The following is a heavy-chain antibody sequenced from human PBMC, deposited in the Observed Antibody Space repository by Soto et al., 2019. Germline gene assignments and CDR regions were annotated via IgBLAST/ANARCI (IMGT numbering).Heavy chain of an antibody. Sequence: PGGSLRLSCAASGFTFSRYGINCLRHAPWKGLEWVASISSSTSYVYYADSVKGRFSISRDNAKNILYLEMYALRIEDTAVYYCARDPSEGRVGNWFESWGQGTLVTVSS. CDR3: ARDPSEGRVGNWFES. D-gene: IGHD2-2*01. CDR2: ISSSTSYV. J-gene: IGHJ5*01. CDR1: GFTFSRYG. V-gene: IGHV3-21*06.